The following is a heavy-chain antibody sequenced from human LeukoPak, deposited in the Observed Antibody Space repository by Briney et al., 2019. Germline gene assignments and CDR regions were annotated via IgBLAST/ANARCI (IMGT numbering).Heavy chain of an antibody. Sequence: GASVKVSCKASGYTFTSYDINWVRQATGQGLEWMGWMNPNSGNTGYAQKFQGRVTMTRNTSISTAYMELSSLRSEDTAVYYCARVPIAAAGTDYYYGMDVLGQGATVTVSS. D-gene: IGHD6-13*01. J-gene: IGHJ6*01. CDR1: GYTFTSYD. CDR3: ARVPIAAAGTDYYYGMDV. CDR2: MNPNSGNT. V-gene: IGHV1-8*01.